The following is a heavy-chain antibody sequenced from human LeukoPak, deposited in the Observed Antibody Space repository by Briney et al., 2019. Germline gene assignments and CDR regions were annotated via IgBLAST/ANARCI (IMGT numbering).Heavy chain of an antibody. V-gene: IGHV3-74*01. CDR3: ARTGSGGDLDI. J-gene: IGHJ3*02. D-gene: IGHD2-15*01. CDR2: INGDGNST. Sequence: GGSLRLSCAASGFTFSNHWLHWVRQAPGKGLVWVSRINGDGNSTIYADSVKGRFTISRDNAKSTVYLQMNSLRAEDTAVYYCARTGSGGDLDIWGQGTMVTVSS. CDR1: GFTFSNHW.